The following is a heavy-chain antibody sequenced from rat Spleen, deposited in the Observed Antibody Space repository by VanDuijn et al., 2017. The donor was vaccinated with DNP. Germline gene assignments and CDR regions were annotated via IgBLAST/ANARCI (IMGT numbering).Heavy chain of an antibody. D-gene: IGHD1-1*01. Sequence: EVQLVESDGGLVQPGRSLKLSCAASGFTFSDYYMAWVRQAPTKGLEWVATISYDGSSTYYRDSVKGRFTISRDNAKDTLYLQMDSLRSEDTATYFCTRDSGDWYFDFWGPGTMVTVSS. J-gene: IGHJ1*01. CDR2: ISYDGSST. CDR3: TRDSGDWYFDF. V-gene: IGHV5-29*01. CDR1: GFTFSDYY.